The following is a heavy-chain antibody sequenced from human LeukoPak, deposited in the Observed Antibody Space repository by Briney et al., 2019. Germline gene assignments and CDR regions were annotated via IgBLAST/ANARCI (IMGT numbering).Heavy chain of an antibody. CDR3: ARHPFFNPFDY. CDR1: GASISSDY. J-gene: IGHJ4*02. CDR2: IYITGNT. D-gene: IGHD1-14*01. Sequence: SETLSLTCTVSGASISSDYWSWIRQPPGKGLEWIGYIYITGNTNYSPSLKSRVTMSLDTSKNQFSLKLSSVTATDTAVYYCARHPFFNPFDYWGLGTLVTVSS. V-gene: IGHV4-59*08.